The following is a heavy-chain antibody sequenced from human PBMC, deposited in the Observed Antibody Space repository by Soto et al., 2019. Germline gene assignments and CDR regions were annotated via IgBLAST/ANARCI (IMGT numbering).Heavy chain of an antibody. V-gene: IGHV3-23*01. Sequence: GGSLRLSCAASGFTFNNYALNWVRQAPGKGLEWVSSISGTGGSTFYAGSAKGRFTISRDNSKNTLFLQMTSLRADETAVYDCGKENSKRGTGDSLEIWGQGKMVTV. CDR1: GFTFNNYA. CDR2: ISGTGGST. D-gene: IGHD1-1*01. J-gene: IGHJ3*02. CDR3: GKENSKRGTGDSLEI.